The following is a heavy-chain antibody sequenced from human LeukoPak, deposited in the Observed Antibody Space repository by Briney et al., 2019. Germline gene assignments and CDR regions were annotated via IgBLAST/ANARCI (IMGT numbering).Heavy chain of an antibody. CDR1: TFTFSSYN. J-gene: IGHJ4*02. D-gene: IGHD3-22*01. CDR2: ISGSGGST. CDR3: AKASRITMIVVVINPFDY. Sequence: PGGSLRLSCAASTFTFSSYNMNWVRQAPGKGLEWVSAISGSGGSTYYADSVKGRFTISRDDSKNTLYLQMNSLRAEDTAVYYCAKASRITMIVVVINPFDYWGQGTLVTVSS. V-gene: IGHV3-23*01.